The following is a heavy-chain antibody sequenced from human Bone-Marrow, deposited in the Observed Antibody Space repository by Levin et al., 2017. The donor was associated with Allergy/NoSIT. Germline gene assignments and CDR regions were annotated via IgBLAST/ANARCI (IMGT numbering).Heavy chain of an antibody. D-gene: IGHD2-21*01. CDR3: ATNGPLWQLFSVDYDHGMGL. CDR2: ISHDGENE. V-gene: IGHV3-30*03. J-gene: IGHJ6*02. CDR1: GVYITYYG. Sequence: AGGSLRLSCAVSGVYITYYGIHWVRQAPGRGLEWVALISHDGENEYYADSVKGRFTLSRDTSKGTVFLQMHRLRPDDTGIYYCATNGPLWQLFSVDYDHGMGLWGQGSTVTVSS.